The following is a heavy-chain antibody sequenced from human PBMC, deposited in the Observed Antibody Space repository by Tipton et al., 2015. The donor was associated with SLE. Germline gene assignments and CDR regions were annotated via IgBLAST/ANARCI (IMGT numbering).Heavy chain of an antibody. CDR3: ASTRENWAFDY. J-gene: IGHJ4*02. Sequence: TLSLTCTVSGGSISSNNYYWGWIRQPPGKGLEWIGSIYYSGSTYYNPSLKSRVTISVDTSKNQFSLKLSSVTAADTAVYYCASTRENWAFDYWGQGTLVTVSS. CDR2: IYYSGST. D-gene: IGHD7-27*01. V-gene: IGHV4-39*07. CDR1: GGSISSNNYY.